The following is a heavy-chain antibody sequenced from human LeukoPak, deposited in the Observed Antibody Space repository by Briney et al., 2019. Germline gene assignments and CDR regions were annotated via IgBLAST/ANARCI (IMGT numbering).Heavy chain of an antibody. CDR1: GFTFSSYS. V-gene: IGHV3-21*01. Sequence: GGSLRLSCAASGFTFSSYSMNWVRQAPGKGLEWVSSISSSSSYIYYADSVKGRFTISRDNAKNSLYLQMNSLRAEDTAVYYCARGVGSSGSYYNGISDWFDPWGQGTLVTVSS. CDR2: ISSSSSYI. CDR3: ARGVGSSGSYYNGISDWFDP. D-gene: IGHD3-10*01. J-gene: IGHJ5*02.